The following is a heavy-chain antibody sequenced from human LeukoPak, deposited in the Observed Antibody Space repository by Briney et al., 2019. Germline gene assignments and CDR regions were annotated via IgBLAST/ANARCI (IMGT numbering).Heavy chain of an antibody. D-gene: IGHD4-17*01. CDR2: ISGSGGST. J-gene: IGHJ6*02. Sequence: GGSLRLSCAASGFTFSSYAMSWVRQALGKGLEWVSAISGSGGSTYYADSVKGRFTISRDNSKNTLYLQMNSLRAEDTAVYYCAKPDDYGDYVLYYGMDVWGQGTTVTVSS. CDR3: AKPDDYGDYVLYYGMDV. CDR1: GFTFSSYA. V-gene: IGHV3-23*01.